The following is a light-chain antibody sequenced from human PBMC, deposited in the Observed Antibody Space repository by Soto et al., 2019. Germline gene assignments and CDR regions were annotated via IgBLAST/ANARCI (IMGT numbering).Light chain of an antibody. V-gene: IGKV1-5*01. Sequence: DIQMTQSPSTLSASVGDRVTVTCRASQSISSWLAWYQQKPGKAPKLLNYDASSLESGVPSRFNGSGSGTEFPLAIRSLQPGDFATYYCHRYHSYSPFPFGPGTKVDIK. CDR1: QSISSW. CDR2: DAS. J-gene: IGKJ3*01. CDR3: HRYHSYSPFP.